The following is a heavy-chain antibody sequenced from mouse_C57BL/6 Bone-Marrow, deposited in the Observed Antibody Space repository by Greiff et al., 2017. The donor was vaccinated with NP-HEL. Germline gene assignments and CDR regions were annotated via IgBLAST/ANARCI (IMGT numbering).Heavy chain of an antibody. J-gene: IGHJ1*03. Sequence: EVKLMESGGGLVQSGRSLRLSCATSGFTFSDFYMEWVRQAPGKGLEWIAASRNKANDYTTEYSASVKGRFIVSRDTSQSILYLQMNALRAEDTAIYYCARDARGSYWYFEVWGTGTTVTVSS. CDR3: ARDARGSYWYFEV. V-gene: IGHV7-1*01. CDR2: SRNKANDYTT. CDR1: GFTFSDFY.